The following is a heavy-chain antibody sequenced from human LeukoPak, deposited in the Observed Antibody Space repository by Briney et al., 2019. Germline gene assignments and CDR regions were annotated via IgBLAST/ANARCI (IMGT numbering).Heavy chain of an antibody. CDR1: GFTLSSYA. CDR3: AKDSASGWSNFDY. Sequence: GGSLRLSCAASGFTLSSYAMSWVRQAPGKGLEWVSAISGSSGTTYYADSVKGRFTISRDNSKSTLYLQMNSLRAEDTAVYYCAKDSASGWSNFDYWGQGTLVTVSS. D-gene: IGHD6-19*01. J-gene: IGHJ4*02. V-gene: IGHV3-23*01. CDR2: ISGSSGTT.